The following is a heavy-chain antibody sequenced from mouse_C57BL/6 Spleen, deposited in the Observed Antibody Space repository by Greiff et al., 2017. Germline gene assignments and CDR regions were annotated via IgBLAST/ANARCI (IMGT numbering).Heavy chain of an antibody. D-gene: IGHD4-1*01. Sequence: QVQLKQSGAELVKPGASVKLSCKASGYTFTSYWMHWVKQRPGRGLEWIGRIDPNSGGTKYNEKFKSKATLTVDKPSSTAYMQLSCLTSEDSAVYYCARYTGREDYFDYWGQGTTLTVSS. CDR3: ARYTGREDYFDY. CDR1: GYTFTSYW. CDR2: IDPNSGGT. V-gene: IGHV1-72*01. J-gene: IGHJ2*01.